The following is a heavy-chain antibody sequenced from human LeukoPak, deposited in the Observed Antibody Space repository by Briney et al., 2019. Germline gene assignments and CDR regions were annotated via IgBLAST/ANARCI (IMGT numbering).Heavy chain of an antibody. CDR2: FFPGDSDT. J-gene: IGHJ4*02. V-gene: IGHV5-51*01. CDR1: GYSFTTYW. D-gene: IGHD1-1*01. CDR3: ARGPRGGNWNEALDY. Sequence: GESLKISCKASGYSFTTYWIGWVRQMPGKGLEWMGMFFPGDSDTRKSPSFQDQVTLSADKFLTTAYLQWRSLRASDTALYYCARGPRGGNWNEALDYWGQGTLVTVSS.